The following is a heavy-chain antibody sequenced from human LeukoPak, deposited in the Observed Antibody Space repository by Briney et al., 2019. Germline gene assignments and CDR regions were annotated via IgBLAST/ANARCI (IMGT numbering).Heavy chain of an antibody. J-gene: IGHJ6*02. CDR2: IGIGGDT. D-gene: IGHD1-14*01. V-gene: IGHV3-13*01. Sequence: GGSLRLSCAASGFNFNDFDMHWVRQGTGKGLGWVSAIGIGGDTHYSGSVKGRFTISRENAKNSLFLQMNSLRAGDTAVYYCARDRYGMDVWGRGTTVTVSS. CDR1: GFNFNDFD. CDR3: ARDRYGMDV.